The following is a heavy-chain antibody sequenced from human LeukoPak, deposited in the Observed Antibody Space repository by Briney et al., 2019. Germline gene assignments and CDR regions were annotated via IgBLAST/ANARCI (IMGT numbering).Heavy chain of an antibody. D-gene: IGHD5-24*01. J-gene: IGHJ4*02. CDR3: ARVEMATIKGWFDY. Sequence: GGSLRLSCAASGFTFSSYSMNWVRQAPGKGLEWVSYISSSSSTIYYADSVKGRFTISRDNAKNSLYLQMNSLRAEDTAVYYCARVEMATIKGWFDYWGQGTLVTVSS. V-gene: IGHV3-48*01. CDR1: GFTFSSYS. CDR2: ISSSSSTI.